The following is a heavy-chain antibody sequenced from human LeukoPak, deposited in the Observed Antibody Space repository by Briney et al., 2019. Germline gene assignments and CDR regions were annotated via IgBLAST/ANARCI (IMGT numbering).Heavy chain of an antibody. Sequence: SVKASCKASGGTFSSYAIIWVRQAPGQGLEWMGRIIPILGIANYAQKFQGRVTITADKSTSTAYMELSSLRSEDTAVYYCARDRTTGITIFGVVTSYYYYGMDVWGQGTTVTVSS. V-gene: IGHV1-69*04. CDR1: GGTFSSYA. CDR3: ARDRTTGITIFGVVTSYYYYGMDV. CDR2: IIPILGIA. J-gene: IGHJ6*02. D-gene: IGHD3-3*01.